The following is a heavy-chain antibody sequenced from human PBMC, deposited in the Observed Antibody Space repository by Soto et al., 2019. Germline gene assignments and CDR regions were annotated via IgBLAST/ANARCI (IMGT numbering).Heavy chain of an antibody. CDR1: GFTFSSYW. CDR2: INSDGSST. D-gene: IGHD3-10*01. V-gene: IGHV3-74*01. Sequence: SGGSLRLSCAASGFTFSSYWMHWVRQAPGKGLVWVSRINSDGSSTSYADSVKGRFTISRDNAKNTLYLQMNSLRAEDTAVYYCARDNTEVGLLWVGELGFWGQGTLVTVSS. CDR3: ARDNTEVGLLWVGELGF. J-gene: IGHJ4*02.